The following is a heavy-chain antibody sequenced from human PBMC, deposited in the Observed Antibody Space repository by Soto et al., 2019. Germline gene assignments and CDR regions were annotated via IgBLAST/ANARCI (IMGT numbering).Heavy chain of an antibody. CDR2: VYHTGTT. CDR3: ARVSGFFGMSLLAM. D-gene: IGHD3-3*01. J-gene: IGHJ4*01. Sequence: PSRTLSLTCFVCGESISSINWWIWVRQPPGKGLQWIGEVYHTGTTNYNPSLKSRVTISVDKSQNHFSLNVTSVTAADTAVYYCARVSGFFGMSLLAMWGDGALVTVSP. CDR1: GESISSINW. V-gene: IGHV4-4*02.